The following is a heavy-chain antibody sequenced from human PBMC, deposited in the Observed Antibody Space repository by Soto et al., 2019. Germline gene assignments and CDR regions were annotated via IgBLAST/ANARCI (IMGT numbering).Heavy chain of an antibody. CDR1: GGTFSSYS. J-gene: IGHJ4*01. CDR3: ARENYYDSSGYYYAIDY. Sequence: SVKVSCKASGGTFSSYSISWVRPAPGQGLEWMGGIIPIFGTANYAQKFQGRVTITAAEATSTAYMELSSLRSEDTAVYYCARENYYDSSGYYYAIDYWGHATLVPVSS. V-gene: IGHV1-69*13. CDR2: IIPIFGTA. D-gene: IGHD3-22*01.